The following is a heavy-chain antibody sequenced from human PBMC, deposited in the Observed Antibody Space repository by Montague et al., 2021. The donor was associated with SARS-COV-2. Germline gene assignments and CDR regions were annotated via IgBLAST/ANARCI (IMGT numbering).Heavy chain of an antibody. CDR3: ARDKGMLEVPVALRANYYFYSALDV. J-gene: IGHJ6*02. Sequence: SLRLSCAASGFDFNNYWMSWVRQAPGKGLEWVADIKGDGSDDGYAGSVKGRFIISRDNVKNSLYLQMNTLRAEDTAVYYCARDKGMLEVPVALRANYYFYSALDVWGQGTTVTVSS. CDR2: IKGDGSDD. V-gene: IGHV3-7*01. D-gene: IGHD2-2*01. CDR1: GFDFNNYW.